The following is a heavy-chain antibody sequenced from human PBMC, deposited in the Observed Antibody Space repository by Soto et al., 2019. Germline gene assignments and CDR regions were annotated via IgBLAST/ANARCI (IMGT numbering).Heavy chain of an antibody. CDR2: IYYSGST. D-gene: IGHD1-26*01. CDR1: GGSISSYY. J-gene: IGHJ4*02. V-gene: IGHV4-59*01. Sequence: ETLSLTCTVSGGSISSYYWSWIRQPPGKGLEWIGYIYYSGSTNYNPSLKSRVTISVDTSKNQFSLKLSSVTAADTAVYYCARIVVASFDYWGQGTLVTVSS. CDR3: ARIVVASFDY.